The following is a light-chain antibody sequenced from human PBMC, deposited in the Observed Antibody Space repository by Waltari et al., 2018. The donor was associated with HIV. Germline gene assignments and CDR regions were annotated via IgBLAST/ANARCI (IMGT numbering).Light chain of an antibody. CDR2: EVS. V-gene: IGLV2-8*01. J-gene: IGLJ2*01. CDR1: SSDVGSYNF. Sequence: QSALTQPPSASGSPGQSVTISCTGASSDVGSYNFVSWYQQHPGKAPKLMIFEVSKRPSGVPDLFFGSKPGNTASLTVSGLQPEDEADYYCSSYAGSNNLLFGGGTKLTVL. CDR3: SSYAGSNNLL.